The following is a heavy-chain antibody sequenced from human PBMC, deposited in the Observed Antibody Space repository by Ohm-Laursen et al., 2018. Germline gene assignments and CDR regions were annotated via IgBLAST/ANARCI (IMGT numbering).Heavy chain of an antibody. D-gene: IGHD1-1*01. J-gene: IGHJ4*02. Sequence: SRRLSCAASGFTFSISGMTWVRQAPGKGLEWVSGISVSGSSTDYADSVKGRFTISRDNSKNTLYLQMNSLRAEDTAVYYCAKGTTDVDYWGQGTLVTVSS. CDR1: GFTFSISG. CDR3: AKGTTDVDY. CDR2: ISVSGSST. V-gene: IGHV3-23*01.